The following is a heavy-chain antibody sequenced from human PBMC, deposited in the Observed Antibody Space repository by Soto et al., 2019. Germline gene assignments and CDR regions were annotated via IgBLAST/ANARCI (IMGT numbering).Heavy chain of an antibody. V-gene: IGHV3-23*01. CDR2: ISGSGSST. J-gene: IGHJ5*02. D-gene: IGHD2-2*01. CDR3: AKDRVPGPITGFDP. Sequence: GGSLRLSCADSGFTFSSYAMSWVRQAPGTGLEWVSAISGSGSSTYYADSVKGRFTISRDNSKNTLYLQMNSLRAEDTAVYYCAKDRVPGPITGFDPWGQGTLVTVAS. CDR1: GFTFSSYA.